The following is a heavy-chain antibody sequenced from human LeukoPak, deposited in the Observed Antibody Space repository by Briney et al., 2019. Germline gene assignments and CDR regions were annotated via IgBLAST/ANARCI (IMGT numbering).Heavy chain of an antibody. J-gene: IGHJ6*02. Sequence: DPSESVSLTCAVYGGSFSGYYWSWMRQPPGKGLEWIGEINHSGSTNYNPSLKSRVTISVDTSKNQFSLKLSSVTAADTAVYYCARGDYDFWSGYPRKRTYGMDVWGQGTTVSVSS. CDR3: ARGDYDFWSGYPRKRTYGMDV. D-gene: IGHD3-3*01. CDR2: INHSGST. V-gene: IGHV4-34*01. CDR1: GGSFSGYY.